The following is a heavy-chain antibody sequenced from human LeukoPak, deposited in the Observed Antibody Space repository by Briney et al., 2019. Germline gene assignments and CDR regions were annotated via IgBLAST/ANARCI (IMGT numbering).Heavy chain of an antibody. CDR3: ARGGGLDV. CDR1: GFTFNTYV. V-gene: IGHV3-23*01. Sequence: GGSLRLSCAASGFTFNTYVMSWVRQAPGKGLEWVSAINGGGSNTYYADSVKGRFTISRDNAKNSLYLQMSNLRAEDTAVYFCARGGGLDVWGQGATVTVSS. CDR2: INGGGSNT. J-gene: IGHJ6*02. D-gene: IGHD3-16*01.